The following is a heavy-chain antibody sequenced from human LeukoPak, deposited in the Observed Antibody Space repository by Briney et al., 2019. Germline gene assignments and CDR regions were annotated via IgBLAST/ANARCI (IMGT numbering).Heavy chain of an antibody. Sequence: ASVKVSCKASGYTFTSYGISWVRQAPGQGLEWMGWISAYNGNTNYAQKLQGRVTMTTDTSTSTAYMELRSLRSDDTAVYYCARVDYYGSGSYYYFDYWGQGTLVTVSS. CDR1: GYTFTSYG. CDR3: ARVDYYGSGSYYYFDY. D-gene: IGHD3-10*01. V-gene: IGHV1-18*01. J-gene: IGHJ4*02. CDR2: ISAYNGNT.